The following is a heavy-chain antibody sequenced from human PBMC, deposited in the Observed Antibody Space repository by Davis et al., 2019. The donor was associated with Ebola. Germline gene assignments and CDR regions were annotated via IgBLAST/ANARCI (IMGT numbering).Heavy chain of an antibody. J-gene: IGHJ6*02. CDR1: GFSLSTSGMR. CDR3: ARELSIAARPVYYYYGMDV. V-gene: IGHV2-70*04. CDR2: IDWDDDK. Sequence: SGPTLVKPTQTLTLTCTFSGFSLSTSGMRVSWIRQPPGKALEWLARIDWDDDKFYSTSLKTRLTISKDTSKNQVVLTMTNMDPVDTATYYCARELSIAARPVYYYYGMDVWGQGTTVTVSS. D-gene: IGHD6-6*01.